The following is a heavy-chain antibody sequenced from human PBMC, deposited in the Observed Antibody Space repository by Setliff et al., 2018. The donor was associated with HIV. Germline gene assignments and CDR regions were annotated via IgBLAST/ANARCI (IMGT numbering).Heavy chain of an antibody. D-gene: IGHD6-13*01. V-gene: IGHV4-39*07. CDR3: ARGVAAAGL. J-gene: IGHJ4*02. Sequence: SETLSLTCTVSGGSITRSSYYWAWIRQPPGKGLEWIGNIFYSGHTFYNPSLRGRVTISVDTSKNQFSLKLSSVTAADTAVYYCARGVAAAGLWGQGTLVTVSS. CDR1: GGSITRSSYY. CDR2: IFYSGHT.